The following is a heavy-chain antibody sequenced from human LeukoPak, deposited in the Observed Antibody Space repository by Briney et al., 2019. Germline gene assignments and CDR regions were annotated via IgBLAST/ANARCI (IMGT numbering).Heavy chain of an antibody. V-gene: IGHV4-59*01. CDR1: GGSICSYY. CDR2: IYYSGST. Sequence: SETLSLTCTVSGGSICSYYWCWIRQPPGKGLEWIGYIYYSGSTNYNPCLKSRVTISVDTSKNQFPLRLSSVTAADTAVDYCARDHSSTSPPKYWGQGTLVTVSS. D-gene: IGHD6-6*01. J-gene: IGHJ4*02. CDR3: ARDHSSTSPPKY.